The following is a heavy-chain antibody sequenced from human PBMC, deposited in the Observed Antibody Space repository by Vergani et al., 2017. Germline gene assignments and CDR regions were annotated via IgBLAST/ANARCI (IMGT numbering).Heavy chain of an antibody. CDR3: ARGRLHTVKTMIVVGIDWAGPPIPQTRYWYFDL. CDR2: INHSGST. D-gene: IGHD3-22*01. CDR1: GGSFSGYY. J-gene: IGHJ2*01. Sequence: QVQLQQWGAGLLKPSETLSLTCAVYGGSFSGYYWSWIRQPPGKGLEWIGEINHSGSTNYNPSLKSRVTISVDTSKNQFSLKLSSVTAADTAVYYCARGRLHTVKTMIVVGIDWAGPPIPQTRYWYFDLWGRGTLVTVSS. V-gene: IGHV4-34*01.